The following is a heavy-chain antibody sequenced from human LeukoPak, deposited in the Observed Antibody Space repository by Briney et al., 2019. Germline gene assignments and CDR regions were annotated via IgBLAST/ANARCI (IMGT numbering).Heavy chain of an antibody. CDR3: VAVTGRPAGGGVYY. Sequence: GGSLRLSCAASGFTVSSNYMSWVRQAPGKGLEWVSVIYSGGSTYYADSVKGRFTISRDNSKNTLYLQMNSLTGEDSAVYYCVAVTGRPAGGGVYYWGQGTLVTVSS. CDR1: GFTVSSNY. CDR2: IYSGGST. D-gene: IGHD6-19*01. J-gene: IGHJ4*02. V-gene: IGHV3-53*01.